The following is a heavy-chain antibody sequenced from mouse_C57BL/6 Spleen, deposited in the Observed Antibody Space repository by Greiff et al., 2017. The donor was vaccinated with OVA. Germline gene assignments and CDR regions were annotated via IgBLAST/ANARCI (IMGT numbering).Heavy chain of an antibody. D-gene: IGHD1-1*01. CDR2: IDPEDGET. Sequence: VQLQQSGAELVKPGASVKLSCTASGFNIKDYYMHWVKQRTEQGLEWIGRIDPEDGETKYAPKFQGKATITADTSSNTAYLQLSSLTAEDTAVYYCVLITTVVGGAMDYWGQGTSVTVSS. V-gene: IGHV14-2*01. CDR1: GFNIKDYY. CDR3: VLITTVVGGAMDY. J-gene: IGHJ4*01.